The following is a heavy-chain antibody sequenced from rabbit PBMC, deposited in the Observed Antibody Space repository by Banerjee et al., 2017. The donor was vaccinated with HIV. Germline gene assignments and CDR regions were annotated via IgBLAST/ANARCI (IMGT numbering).Heavy chain of an antibody. CDR1: GIDFSNTYH. CDR3: ARESYAGSSYYHFNL. V-gene: IGHV1S45*01. J-gene: IGHJ4*01. CDR2: INTGSGNT. D-gene: IGHD8-1*01. Sequence: QEQLVESGGDLVKPGASLTLTCTASGIDFSNTYHMCWVRQAPGKGLEWIGCINTGSGNTYYASWAKGRFTISKTSSTTVTLQMTSLTATDTATYFCARESYAGSSYYHFNLWGQGTLVTVS.